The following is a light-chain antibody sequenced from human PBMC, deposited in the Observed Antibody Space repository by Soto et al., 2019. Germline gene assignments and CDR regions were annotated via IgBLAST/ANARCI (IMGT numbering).Light chain of an antibody. CDR1: QAISTW. CDR2: AAS. J-gene: IGKJ1*01. CDR3: QQANSFPRT. Sequence: DIQMTQSPSSVPASVGDRVTITCRASQAISTWLAWYQQKPGKAPKLLIYAASNLQTGVPSRFSGSGSGTDFTLTISSLQPEDFATYYCQQANSFPRTFGQGTKVEIK. V-gene: IGKV1D-12*01.